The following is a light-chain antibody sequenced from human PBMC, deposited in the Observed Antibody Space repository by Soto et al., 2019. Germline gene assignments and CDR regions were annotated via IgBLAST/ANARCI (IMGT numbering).Light chain of an antibody. CDR2: DAS. Sequence: EIVLTQSPATLSLSPGERATLSCRASQSVSSYLAWYQQKPGQAPRLLIYDASNRATGIPARFSGSGSGTDFTLTISSLEREDFAVYYCQQRSGWPRTFGQGTNVEIK. CDR3: QQRSGWPRT. CDR1: QSVSSY. J-gene: IGKJ1*01. V-gene: IGKV3-11*01.